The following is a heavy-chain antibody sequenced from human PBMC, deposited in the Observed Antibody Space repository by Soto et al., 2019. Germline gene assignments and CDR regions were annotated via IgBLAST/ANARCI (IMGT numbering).Heavy chain of an antibody. CDR3: VLAAAMKWFDP. D-gene: IGHD6-13*01. J-gene: IGHJ5*02. V-gene: IGHV4-34*01. Sequence: PSETLSLTCSVYGGSLSGYYWSWIRQPPGKGLEWIGEINHSGSTNYNPSLKSRVTISVDTSKNQFSLKLSSVTAADTAVYYCVLAAAMKWFDPWGQGTLVTVSA. CDR1: GGSLSGYY. CDR2: INHSGST.